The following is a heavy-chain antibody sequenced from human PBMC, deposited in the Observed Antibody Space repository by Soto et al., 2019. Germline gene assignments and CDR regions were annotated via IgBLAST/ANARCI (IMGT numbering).Heavy chain of an antibody. V-gene: IGHV4-4*02. CDR3: ARLYGDYGLDYFDY. J-gene: IGHJ4*02. Sequence: PSETLSLTCAVSGGSISSSNWWSWVRQPPGKGLEWIGEIYHSGSTNYNPSLKSRVTISVDKSKSQFSLKLSSVTAADTAVYYCARLYGDYGLDYFDYWGQGTLVTVSS. CDR2: IYHSGST. CDR1: GGSISSSNW. D-gene: IGHD4-17*01.